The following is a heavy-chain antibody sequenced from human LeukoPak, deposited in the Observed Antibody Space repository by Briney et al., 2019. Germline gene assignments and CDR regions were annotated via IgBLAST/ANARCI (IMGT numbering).Heavy chain of an antibody. CDR1: GGSINGYY. V-gene: IGHV4-59*08. D-gene: IGHD1-26*01. CDR2: IYYSGTT. Sequence: PSETLSLTCTVSGGSINGYYWSWIRQPPGRGLEWIAYIYYSGTTKYNPALQSRVTISVDTSNNQFSLKLSSVTAADTAVCYCARHGGSYFPYWGQGTLVTVSS. CDR3: ARHGGSYFPY. J-gene: IGHJ4*02.